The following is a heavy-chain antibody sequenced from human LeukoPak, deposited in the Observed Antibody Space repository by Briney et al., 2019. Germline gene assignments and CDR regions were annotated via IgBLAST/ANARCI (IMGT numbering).Heavy chain of an antibody. Sequence: GGSLGLYCAISGLTFSNAWMNLLRQAPGKGMEWVGRIKSKTDGGTTDYAAPVKGRFAISRDDSKNTLYLQMNSLKTEDTAVYYCTMQVATIYDYWGQGTLVTVSS. CDR2: IKSKTDGGTT. V-gene: IGHV3-15*01. CDR1: GLTFSNAW. J-gene: IGHJ4*02. CDR3: TMQVATIYDY. D-gene: IGHD5-12*01.